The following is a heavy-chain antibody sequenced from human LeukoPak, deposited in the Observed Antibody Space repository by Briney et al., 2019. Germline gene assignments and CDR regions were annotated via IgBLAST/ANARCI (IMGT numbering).Heavy chain of an antibody. J-gene: IGHJ4*02. Sequence: SETLSLTCTVSGGSISSGSYYWSWIRQPAGKGLEWIGRIYTSGGTNYNPSLKSRVTISADTFKNQFSLKLSSVTAADTAVYYCARDSSLRYFDYWGQGTLVTVSS. CDR2: IYTSGGT. V-gene: IGHV4-61*02. CDR3: ARDSSLRYFDY. D-gene: IGHD3-16*02. CDR1: GGSISSGSYY.